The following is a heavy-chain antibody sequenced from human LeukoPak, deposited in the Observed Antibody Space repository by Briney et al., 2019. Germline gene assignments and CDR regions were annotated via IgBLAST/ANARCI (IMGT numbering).Heavy chain of an antibody. CDR2: ISSSGTTT. Sequence: GGSLRLSCAASGFTFNTFSMNWVRQTPGKGPEWVSYISSSGTTTYYADSVKGRFTISRDNAKNSLYLQMNSLRAEDTAVYYCVRRGLIETEYLERWGQGTLVIVSS. J-gene: IGHJ1*01. CDR1: GFTFNTFS. CDR3: VRRGLIETEYLER. D-gene: IGHD3-10*01. V-gene: IGHV3-48*04.